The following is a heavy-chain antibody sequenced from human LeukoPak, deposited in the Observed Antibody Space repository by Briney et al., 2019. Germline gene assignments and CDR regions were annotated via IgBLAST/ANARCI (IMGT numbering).Heavy chain of an antibody. CDR2: ISGSGGDT. V-gene: IGHV3-23*01. D-gene: IGHD2-15*01. CDR3: AQYCSGGGCWSYYYYGMDV. J-gene: IGHJ6*02. CDR1: GFTFSNYA. Sequence: PGGSLRLSCTASGFTFSNYAMNWVRQAPGRGLEWVSTISGSGGDTYYADSVKGRFTISRDNSENTLFLLMNSLRAEDTAVYYCAQYCSGGGCWSYYYYGMDVWGQGITVTVSS.